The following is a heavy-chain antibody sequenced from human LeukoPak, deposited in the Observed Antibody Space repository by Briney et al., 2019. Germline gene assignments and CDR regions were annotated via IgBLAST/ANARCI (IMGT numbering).Heavy chain of an antibody. D-gene: IGHD3-10*01. CDR3: AKVLLWFGELGTDAFDI. V-gene: IGHV3-30*18. CDR2: ISYDGSNK. J-gene: IGHJ3*02. Sequence: GGSLRLSCAAPGFTFSSYGMHWVRQAPGKGLEWVAVISYDGSNKYYADSVKGRFTISRDNSKNTLYLQMNSLRAEDTAVYYCAKVLLWFGELGTDAFDIWGQGTMVTVSS. CDR1: GFTFSSYG.